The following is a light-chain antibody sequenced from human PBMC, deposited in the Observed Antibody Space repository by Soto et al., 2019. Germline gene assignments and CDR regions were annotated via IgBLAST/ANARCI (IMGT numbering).Light chain of an antibody. CDR2: EDT. J-gene: IGLJ2*01. Sequence: QSALTQPASVSGSPGQSITVSCTGGTNDVGSYNLVSWYQQHPGKAPRLIHHEDTERPSGVSHRFSGSRSGNTASLTISGLEDEDEAHYYCCSYAGHNTILFGEGTKLTVL. V-gene: IGLV2-23*02. CDR1: TNDVGSYNL. CDR3: CSYAGHNTIL.